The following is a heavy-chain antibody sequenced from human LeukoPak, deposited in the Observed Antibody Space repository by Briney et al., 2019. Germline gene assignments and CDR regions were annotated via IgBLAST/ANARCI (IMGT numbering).Heavy chain of an antibody. V-gene: IGHV4-30-4*01. J-gene: IGHJ6*02. CDR2: INYSGST. CDR1: GDSITSRDSS. CDR3: ARDKDKKGDGLDV. Sequence: SETLSLTCTVSGDSITSRDSSWSWIRQPPGKGLEWIGYINYSGSTSYNPSLKSRVTISVDTSKNQFSLKLSSVTAADTAVYYCARDKDKKGDGLDVWGQGTTVTVSS.